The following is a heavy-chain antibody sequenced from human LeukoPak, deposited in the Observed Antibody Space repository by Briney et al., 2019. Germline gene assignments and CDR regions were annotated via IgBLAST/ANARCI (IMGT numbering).Heavy chain of an antibody. CDR1: GGTLSSYA. CDR2: IIPIFGTA. D-gene: IGHD5-18*01. CDR3: ASPITAMVNDAFDI. V-gene: IGHV1-69*01. Sequence: GSSVKVSCKASGGTLSSYAISWVRQAPGQGLEWMGGIIPIFGTANYAQKFQGRVTITADESTSTAYMELSSLRSEDTAVYYCASPITAMVNDAFDIWGQGTMVTVSS. J-gene: IGHJ3*02.